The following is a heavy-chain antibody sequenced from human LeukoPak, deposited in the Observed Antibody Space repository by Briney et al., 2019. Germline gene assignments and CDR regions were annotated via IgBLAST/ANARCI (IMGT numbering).Heavy chain of an antibody. D-gene: IGHD6-19*01. V-gene: IGHV4-59*01. J-gene: IGHJ5*02. CDR3: ARDRGSSGRLFDP. Sequence: PSETLSLTCTVSGGSISSYYWSWIRQPPGKGLEWIGYIYYSGSTNYNPSLKSRVTISVDTSKNQFSLKLSSVTAADTAVYYCARDRGSSGRLFDPWGQGTLVTVSS. CDR2: IYYSGST. CDR1: GGSISSYY.